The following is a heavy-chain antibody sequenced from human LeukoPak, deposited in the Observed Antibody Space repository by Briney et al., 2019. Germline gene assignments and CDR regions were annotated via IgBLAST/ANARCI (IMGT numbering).Heavy chain of an antibody. Sequence: SETLSLTCAVSGYSISSGYYWGWIRQPPGRGLEWIGSLYRSGSTYYNPSLKSRVTISVDTSKNQISLRLSSVTAADTAVYYCARTTEGGYTYGYFYYYYMDVWGKGTTVTISS. CDR3: ARTTEGGYTYGYFYYYYMDV. D-gene: IGHD5-18*01. CDR1: GYSISSGYY. V-gene: IGHV4-38-2*01. CDR2: LYRSGST. J-gene: IGHJ6*03.